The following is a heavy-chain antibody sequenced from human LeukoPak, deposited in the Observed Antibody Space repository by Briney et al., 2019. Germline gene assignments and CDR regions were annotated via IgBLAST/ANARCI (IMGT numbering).Heavy chain of an antibody. CDR2: IKSKTDGGTT. V-gene: IGHV3-15*01. CDR3: TTDRQPQLLRRLAFDI. J-gene: IGHJ3*02. Sequence: GGSLRLSCAASRFTFSNAWMSWVRQAPGKGPEWVGRIKSKTDGGTTDYAAPVKGRFSISRDDSKNTLYLQMSSLKTEDTAVYFCTTDRQPQLLRRLAFDIWGQGTMVTVSS. CDR1: RFTFSNAW. D-gene: IGHD5-24*01.